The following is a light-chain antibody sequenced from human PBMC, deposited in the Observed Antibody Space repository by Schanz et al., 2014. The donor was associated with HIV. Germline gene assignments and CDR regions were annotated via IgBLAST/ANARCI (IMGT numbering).Light chain of an antibody. V-gene: IGKV1-5*03. CDR1: QSISEW. J-gene: IGKJ2*01. CDR2: EAS. Sequence: DIQMTQSPSTLSASVGDRITITCRASQSISEWLACYQQKPGQAPNLLISEASTVESGVPSRFSGTGSGTEFNLTISSLHPDDFATYFCLHYNDFTSTFGQGTKLEIK. CDR3: LHYNDFTST.